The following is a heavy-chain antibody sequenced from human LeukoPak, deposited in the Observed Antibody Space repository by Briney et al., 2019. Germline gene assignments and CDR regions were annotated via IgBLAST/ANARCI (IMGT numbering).Heavy chain of an antibody. CDR3: ARPSGSSGWYARGFDP. CDR1: GFTFSSYS. J-gene: IGHJ5*02. Sequence: GGSLRLSCAASGFTFSSYSMNWVRQAPGKGLEWVSHITASGTAMFYADSVKGRFTISRDNAKNSLYLQMNSLRDEDTAVYYCARPSGSSGWYARGFDPWGQGTLVTVSS. V-gene: IGHV3-48*02. D-gene: IGHD6-19*01. CDR2: ITASGTAM.